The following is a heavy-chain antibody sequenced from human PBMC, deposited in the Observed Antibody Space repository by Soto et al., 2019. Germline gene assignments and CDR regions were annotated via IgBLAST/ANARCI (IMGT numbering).Heavy chain of an antibody. CDR3: AKDFIPTSYSSSPEWFDP. Sequence: GGSLSLSCAASGFTFSSYSTSWVRPAPGKGLEWVSAISGSGGSTYYADSVKGRFTISRDNSKNTLYLQMNSLRAEDTAVYYCAKDFIPTSYSSSPEWFDPWGQGTLVTVS. CDR1: GFTFSSYS. J-gene: IGHJ5*02. D-gene: IGHD6-13*01. V-gene: IGHV3-23*01. CDR2: ISGSGGST.